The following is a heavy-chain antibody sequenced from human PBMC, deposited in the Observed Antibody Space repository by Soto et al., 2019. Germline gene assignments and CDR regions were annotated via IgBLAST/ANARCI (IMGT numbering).Heavy chain of an antibody. J-gene: IGHJ5*02. V-gene: IGHV1-18*01. CDR2: ISAYNGNT. CDR1: GYTFTSYG. Sequence: ASVKVSCKASGYTFTSYGISWVRQAPGQGLEWMGWISAYNGNTNYAQKLQGRVTMTTDTSTSTAYMELRSLRSDDTAVYYCARVSRRIAAAESWFDPWGQGTLVTVSS. D-gene: IGHD6-13*01. CDR3: ARVSRRIAAAESWFDP.